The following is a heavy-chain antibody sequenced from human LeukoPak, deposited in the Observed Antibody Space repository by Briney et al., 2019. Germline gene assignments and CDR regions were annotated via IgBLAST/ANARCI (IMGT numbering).Heavy chain of an antibody. CDR1: GFTFSDYY. D-gene: IGHD3-22*01. CDR3: ARDLGQYYDTSDNWFDP. V-gene: IGHV3-11*04. J-gene: IGHJ5*02. CDR2: SSTSGSIT. Sequence: GGSLRLSCAASGFTFSDYYMSWIRQAPGKGLQWLAYSSTSGSITYYADSVKGRFTISRDNAKNSVYLQMNSLRAEDTAVYYCARDLGQYYDTSDNWFDPWGQGTLVTVSS.